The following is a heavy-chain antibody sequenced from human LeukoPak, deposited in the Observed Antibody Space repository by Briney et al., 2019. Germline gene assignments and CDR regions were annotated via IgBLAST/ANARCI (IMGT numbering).Heavy chain of an antibody. V-gene: IGHV3-21*01. D-gene: IGHD4-23*01. CDR3: ASFDFYGGNPGS. CDR2: ISSSSSYI. J-gene: IGHJ4*02. Sequence: GGSLRLSCAASGFTFSSYSMNWVRQAPGKGLEWVSSISSSSSYIYYADSVKGRFTISRDNAKNSLYLQMNSLRAEDTAVYYCASFDFYGGNPGSWGQGTLVTVSS. CDR1: GFTFSSYS.